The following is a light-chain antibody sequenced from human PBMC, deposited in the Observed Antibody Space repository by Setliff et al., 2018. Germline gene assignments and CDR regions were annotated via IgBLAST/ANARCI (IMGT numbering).Light chain of an antibody. CDR2: DVS. CDR1: SSDVGAYNY. CDR3: FSYTTSTAWV. Sequence: QSVLTQPASMSGSPGQSITISCTGTSSDVGAYNYVSWYQQHPGKAPKVMIYDVSNRPSGVSNRFSGSKSGNTASLTISGLQADDEADYYCFSYTTSTAWVFGGGTKGTVL. J-gene: IGLJ3*02. V-gene: IGLV2-14*01.